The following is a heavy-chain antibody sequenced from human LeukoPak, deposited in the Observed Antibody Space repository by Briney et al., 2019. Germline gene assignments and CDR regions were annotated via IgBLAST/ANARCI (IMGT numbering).Heavy chain of an antibody. D-gene: IGHD2-2*01. Sequence: SETLSLTCTVSGGSIRSYYWSWIRQPPGKGLEWMAYIYYSGSTNYNPPLKSRVTISIDTSKNQFSLKLSSVTAAHTAVYYCARVYYANSYDYWFFDLWGRGTLVTVSS. V-gene: IGHV4-59*01. CDR3: ARVYYANSYDYWFFDL. CDR1: GGSIRSYY. CDR2: IYYSGST. J-gene: IGHJ2*01.